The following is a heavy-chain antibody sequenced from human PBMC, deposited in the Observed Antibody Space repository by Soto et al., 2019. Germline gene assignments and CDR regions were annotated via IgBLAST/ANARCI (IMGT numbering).Heavy chain of an antibody. Sequence: QVQLQQWGAGLLKPSETLSLTCAVYGGSFSGYYWSWIRQPPGKGLEWIGEINHSGSTNYNPSLKSRVPISVDTSKNQFSLKLSSVTAADTAVYYCARGGGRDGYNYYYYYGMDVWGQGTTVTVSS. J-gene: IGHJ6*02. D-gene: IGHD5-12*01. V-gene: IGHV4-34*01. CDR1: GGSFSGYY. CDR3: ARGGGRDGYNYYYYYGMDV. CDR2: INHSGST.